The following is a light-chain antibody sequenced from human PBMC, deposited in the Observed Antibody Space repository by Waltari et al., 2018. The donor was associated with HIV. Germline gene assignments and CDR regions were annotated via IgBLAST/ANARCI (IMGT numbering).Light chain of an antibody. CDR3: QQRSNWPPEFT. CDR2: DAS. CDR1: QSVSNH. Sequence: DTVLKQYQATLSLSPGERATLSSRASQSVSNHLAWYQQKPGQAPRLLIYDASNRATGVPARFSGSRSGTDFTLTISSLDPEDFAVYYCQQRSNWPPEFTFGPGTKVDIK. V-gene: IGKV3-11*01. J-gene: IGKJ3*01.